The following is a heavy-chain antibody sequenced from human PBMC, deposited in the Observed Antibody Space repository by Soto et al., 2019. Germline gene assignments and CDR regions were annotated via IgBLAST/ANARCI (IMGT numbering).Heavy chain of an antibody. Sequence: QITLKESGPTLVKPTQTLTLTCTVSGFSLTTTGEGVRWIRQPPGKALEWLAVIYWNDDKSYSPSLKSRLTISEDTSKLQVVLTMMNMAPVDTGTYFCAQVDDVAALFVYWGQGTLVTVSS. CDR2: IYWNDDK. V-gene: IGHV2-5*01. D-gene: IGHD6-6*01. J-gene: IGHJ4*02. CDR1: GFSLTTTGEG. CDR3: AQVDDVAALFVY.